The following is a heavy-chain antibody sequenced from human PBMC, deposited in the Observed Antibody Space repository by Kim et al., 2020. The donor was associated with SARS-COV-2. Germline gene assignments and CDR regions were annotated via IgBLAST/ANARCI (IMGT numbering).Heavy chain of an antibody. CDR1: GGSISSYY. V-gene: IGHV4-59*01. CDR2: IYYSGST. CDR3: ARSGYSYVYYFDY. J-gene: IGHJ4*02. Sequence: SETLSLTCTVSGGSISSYYWSWIRQPPGKGLEWIGYIYYSGSTNYNPSLKSRVTISVDTSKNQFSLKLSSVTAADTAVYYCARSGYSYVYYFDYWGQGTLVTVSS. D-gene: IGHD5-18*01.